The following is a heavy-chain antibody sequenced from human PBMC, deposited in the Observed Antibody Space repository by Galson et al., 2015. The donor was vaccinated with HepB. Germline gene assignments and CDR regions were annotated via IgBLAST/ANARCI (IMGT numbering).Heavy chain of an antibody. V-gene: IGHV3-53*01. CDR3: ATSTKWSGYFDY. J-gene: IGHJ4*02. CDR1: GFTVRSHY. D-gene: IGHD2-15*01. Sequence: SLRLSCAVSGFTVRSHYMTWVRQAPGKGLECVSVIYTGGDTTYADSVTGRFTLSGDNSKNTVYLQMNSLRGDDTAVYYCATSTKWSGYFDYWGRGTLVTVSS. CDR2: IYTGGDT.